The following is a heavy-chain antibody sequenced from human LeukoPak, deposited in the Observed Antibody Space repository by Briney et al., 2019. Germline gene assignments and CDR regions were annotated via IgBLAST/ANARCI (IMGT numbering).Heavy chain of an antibody. D-gene: IGHD2-2*01. Sequence: GESLKISCKGSGYSFTSYWIGWVRQMPGKGLEWMGITYPGDSDTRYSPSFQGQVTISADKSISTAYLQWSSPKASDTAMYYCALAAMGSWDWSDPWGQGTLVTVSS. CDR3: ALAAMGSWDWSDP. CDR1: GYSFTSYW. CDR2: TYPGDSDT. V-gene: IGHV5-51*01. J-gene: IGHJ5*02.